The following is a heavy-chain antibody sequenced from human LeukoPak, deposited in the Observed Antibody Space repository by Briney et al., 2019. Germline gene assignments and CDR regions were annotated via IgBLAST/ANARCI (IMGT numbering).Heavy chain of an antibody. Sequence: GRSLRLSCAASGFTFSTYGMHWVRQAPGKGLEWVAVISYDGGDKYYADSVEGRFPISRDNSKNTLSLQMNSLRAEDTVVYYCVATVPAAATQYWDYWGQGTLVTVSS. CDR3: VATVPAAATQYWDY. J-gene: IGHJ4*02. CDR1: GFTFSTYG. CDR2: ISYDGGDK. D-gene: IGHD2-2*01. V-gene: IGHV3-30*03.